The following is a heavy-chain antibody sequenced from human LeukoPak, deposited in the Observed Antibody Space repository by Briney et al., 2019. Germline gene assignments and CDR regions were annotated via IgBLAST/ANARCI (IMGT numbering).Heavy chain of an antibody. J-gene: IGHJ4*02. CDR1: GFTFSIFT. Sequence: GGSLRLSCASSGFTFSIFTMNWVRQAPGKGLEWVSSISSGSSYIYYADSLKGRFTISRDNAKNSLYLQMNSLRAEDTAVYYCARRPGLYCSSTSCLDWGQGTLVTVSS. CDR2: ISSGSSYI. D-gene: IGHD2-2*01. V-gene: IGHV3-21*04. CDR3: ARRPGLYCSSTSCLD.